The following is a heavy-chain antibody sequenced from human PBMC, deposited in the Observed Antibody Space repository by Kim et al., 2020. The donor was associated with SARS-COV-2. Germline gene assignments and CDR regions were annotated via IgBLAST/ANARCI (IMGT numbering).Heavy chain of an antibody. Sequence: GGSLRLSCAASGFTFSSYWMSWVRQAPGKGLEWVANIKQDGSEKYYVDSVKGRFTISRDNAKNSLYLQMNSLRAEDTAVYYSARDRIVGVNHRNLGVLYYYYGMDVWGQGTTVTVSS. V-gene: IGHV3-7*03. CDR3: ARDRIVGVNHRNLGVLYYYYGMDV. D-gene: IGHD1-26*01. CDR1: GFTFSSYW. CDR2: IKQDGSEK. J-gene: IGHJ6*02.